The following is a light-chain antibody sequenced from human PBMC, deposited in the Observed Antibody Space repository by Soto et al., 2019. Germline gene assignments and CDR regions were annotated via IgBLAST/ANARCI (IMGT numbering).Light chain of an antibody. CDR3: MQALQTPLT. CDR1: QSLLHSNGYNY. Sequence: DIVMTQSPLSLPVTPGEPASISCRSSQSLLHSNGYNYLDWYLQKPGQSPQLLIYLGSTRASGVPDRFSGSGSGTDFTLNISREEAEYVGLYYCMQALQTPLTFGGGTKVEIK. CDR2: LGS. V-gene: IGKV2-28*01. J-gene: IGKJ4*01.